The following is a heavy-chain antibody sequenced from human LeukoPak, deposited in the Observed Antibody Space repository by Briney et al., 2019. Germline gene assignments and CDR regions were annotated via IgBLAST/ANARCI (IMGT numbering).Heavy chain of an antibody. D-gene: IGHD5-12*01. CDR1: GGSIISSDYH. J-gene: IGHJ4*02. CDR2: INHSGST. CDR3: ARVYRYDYDY. Sequence: PSETLSLTCTVSGGSIISSDYHWGWVRQPPGKGLEWIGEINHSGSTNYNPSLRSRVTISVDTSKNQFSLKLSSVTAADTAVYYCARVYRYDYDYWGQGTLVTVSS. V-gene: IGHV4-39*07.